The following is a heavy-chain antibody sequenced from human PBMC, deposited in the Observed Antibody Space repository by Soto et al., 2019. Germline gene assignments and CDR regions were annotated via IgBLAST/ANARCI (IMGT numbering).Heavy chain of an antibody. CDR2: TYYRSKWYN. D-gene: IGHD6-6*01. V-gene: IGHV6-1*01. CDR3: ARGGIAALPYYYYYYMDV. Sequence: SQTLSLTCVISGDSVSSNSAAWNWIRQSPSRGLEWLGRTYYRSKWYNDYAVSVKSRITINPDTSKNQFSLQLNSVTPEDTAVYYCARGGIAALPYYYYYYMDVWGKGTTVTVSS. J-gene: IGHJ6*03. CDR1: GDSVSSNSAA.